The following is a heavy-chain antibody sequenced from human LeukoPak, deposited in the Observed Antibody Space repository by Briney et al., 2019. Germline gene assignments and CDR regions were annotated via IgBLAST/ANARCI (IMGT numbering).Heavy chain of an antibody. CDR1: GYTFTSYD. D-gene: IGHD1-14*01. CDR2: MNPNSGNT. CDR3: ARGRIGFLNYYMDV. J-gene: IGHJ6*03. V-gene: IGHV1-8*01. Sequence: ASVKVSCKASGYTFTSYDINWVRQATGQGLEWMGWMNPNSGNTGYAQKFQGRVTMTRNTSISTAYMELSSLRSEDTAVYYCARGRIGFLNYYMDVWGKGTTVTISS.